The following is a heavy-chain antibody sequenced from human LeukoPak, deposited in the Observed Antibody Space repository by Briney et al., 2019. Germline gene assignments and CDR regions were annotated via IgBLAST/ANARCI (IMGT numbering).Heavy chain of an antibody. J-gene: IGHJ4*02. V-gene: IGHV4-34*01. CDR3: ARGLALWFGEFYLDY. Sequence: KSSETLSLTRAVYGGSFSGYYWSWIRQPPGKGLEWIGEINHSGSTNYNPSLKSRVTISVDTSKNQFSLKLSSVTAADTAVYYCARGLALWFGEFYLDYWGQGTLVTVSS. D-gene: IGHD3-10*01. CDR2: INHSGST. CDR1: GGSFSGYY.